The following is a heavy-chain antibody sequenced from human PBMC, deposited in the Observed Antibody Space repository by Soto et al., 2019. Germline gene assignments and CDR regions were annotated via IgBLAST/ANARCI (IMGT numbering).Heavy chain of an antibody. CDR1: GGSISSGGYY. V-gene: IGHV4-31*03. J-gene: IGHJ6*02. Sequence: NPSETLSLTCTVSGGSISSGGYYWSWIPQHPGKGLEWIGYIDYSGSTYYNPSLKSRVTISVDTSKNQFSLKLSSVTAADTAVYYSARGRVTMVRGVNSGGYYYGMDVWGQGTTVTVSS. CDR2: IDYSGST. D-gene: IGHD3-10*01. CDR3: ARGRVTMVRGVNSGGYYYGMDV.